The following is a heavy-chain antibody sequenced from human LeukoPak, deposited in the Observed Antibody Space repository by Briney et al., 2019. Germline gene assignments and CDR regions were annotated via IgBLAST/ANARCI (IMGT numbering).Heavy chain of an antibody. Sequence: QPGGSLRLSCAASGFTFSSYEMNWVRRAPGKGLEWVANIDQGGSTKYYVDSLKGRFTISRDNAKNSLYLQMNSLRAEDTAVYYCVRDKGGRSGAIYYDAFDVWGQGTMVTVSS. V-gene: IGHV3-7*01. CDR2: IDQGGSTK. D-gene: IGHD1-26*01. CDR1: GFTFSSYE. CDR3: VRDKGGRSGAIYYDAFDV. J-gene: IGHJ3*01.